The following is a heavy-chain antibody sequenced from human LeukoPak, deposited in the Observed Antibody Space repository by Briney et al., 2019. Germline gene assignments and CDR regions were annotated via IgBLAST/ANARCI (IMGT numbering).Heavy chain of an antibody. J-gene: IGHJ4*02. CDR2: ISGSGGST. CDR1: GFTFSSYA. Sequence: GGSLRLSCAASGFTFSSYAMSWVRQAPGKGLEWVSAISGSGGSTCYADSVKGRFTISRDNSQNTLYLQMNSLRAEDTAVYYCAAHPITMIVVVPDYWGQGTLVTVSS. V-gene: IGHV3-23*01. CDR3: AAHPITMIVVVPDY. D-gene: IGHD3-22*01.